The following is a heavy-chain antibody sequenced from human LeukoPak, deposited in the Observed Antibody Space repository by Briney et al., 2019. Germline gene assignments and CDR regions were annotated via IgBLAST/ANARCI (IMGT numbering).Heavy chain of an antibody. V-gene: IGHV1-2*02. D-gene: IGHD6-13*01. CDR1: GYTFTGYY. CDR2: INPNSGGT. J-gene: IGHJ5*02. Sequence: ASVKVSCKASGYTFTGYYMHWVRQAPGQGLEWMGWINPNSGGTNYAQKLQGRVTMTTDTSTSTAYMELRSLRSDDTAVYYCARPAAAGPNWFDPWGQGTLVTVSS. CDR3: ARPAAAGPNWFDP.